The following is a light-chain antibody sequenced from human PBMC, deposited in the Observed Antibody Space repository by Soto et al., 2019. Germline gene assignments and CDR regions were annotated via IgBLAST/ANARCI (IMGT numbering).Light chain of an antibody. J-gene: IGLJ1*01. CDR1: SSNIGTGYD. CDR3: QSYDRSLSVYV. CDR2: GNI. Sequence: QSVLTQPPSVSGAPGQRVTISCTGSSSNIGTGYDVHWYQQLPGSAPKLLIYGNIYRPSGVPDRFSASKSGTSASLAITGLQAEDEADYYCQSYDRSLSVYVFGTGTKLTVL. V-gene: IGLV1-40*01.